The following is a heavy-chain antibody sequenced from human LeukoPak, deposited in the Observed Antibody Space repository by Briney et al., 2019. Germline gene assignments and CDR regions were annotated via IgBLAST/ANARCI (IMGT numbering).Heavy chain of an antibody. CDR3: YSYLAPGNDY. CDR1: GGTFTSYA. D-gene: IGHD2-2*01. V-gene: IGHV1-69*01. J-gene: IGHJ4*02. CDR2: IIPIFGTA. Sequence: SVTVCFTASGGTFTSYAISWVRQAPGQGLEGMGGIIPIFGTANYAQKFQGRVTITADESTSTAYMELSSLRSEDTAVYYCYSYLAPGNDYWGQGTLVTVSS.